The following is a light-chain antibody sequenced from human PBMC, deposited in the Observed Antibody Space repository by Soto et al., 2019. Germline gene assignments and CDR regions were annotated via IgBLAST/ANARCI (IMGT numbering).Light chain of an antibody. Sequence: EIVLTQSPATLSLPPGERATLSCRASQSVRTYLAWYQVKPGQAPRLLIYGASSRATGIPDRFSGRGFGTDFTLTISRLEPEDFAVYYCQHSGDFRWTFGQGTKVDIK. CDR1: QSVRTY. V-gene: IGKV3-20*01. CDR3: QHSGDFRWT. J-gene: IGKJ1*01. CDR2: GAS.